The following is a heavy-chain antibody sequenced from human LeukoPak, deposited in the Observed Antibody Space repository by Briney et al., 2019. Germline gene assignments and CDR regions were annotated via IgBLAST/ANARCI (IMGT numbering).Heavy chain of an antibody. Sequence: WASVKVSCKASGYTFTSYAMHWVRQAPGQRLEWMGWINAGNGNTKYSQEFQGRVTITRDKSASTAYMELSSLRSEDMAVYYCARVGSGYYKGAFDIWGQGTMVTVSS. CDR3: ARVGSGYYKGAFDI. J-gene: IGHJ3*02. CDR1: GYTFTSYA. CDR2: INAGNGNT. V-gene: IGHV1-3*03. D-gene: IGHD3-9*01.